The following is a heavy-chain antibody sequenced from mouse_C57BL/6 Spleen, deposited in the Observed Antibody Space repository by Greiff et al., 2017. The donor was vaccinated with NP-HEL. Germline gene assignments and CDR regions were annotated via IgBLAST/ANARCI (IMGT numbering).Heavy chain of an antibody. CDR2: ISSGSSTI. J-gene: IGHJ2*01. V-gene: IGHV5-17*01. CDR3: ARPDDYALYFDY. Sequence: DVQLVESGGGLVKPGGSLKLSCAASGFTFSDYGMHWVRQAPEKGLEWVAYISSGSSTIYYADTVKGRFTISRDNAKNTLFLQMTSLRSEDTAMYYWARPDDYALYFDYWGQGTTLTVSS. D-gene: IGHD2-4*01. CDR1: GFTFSDYG.